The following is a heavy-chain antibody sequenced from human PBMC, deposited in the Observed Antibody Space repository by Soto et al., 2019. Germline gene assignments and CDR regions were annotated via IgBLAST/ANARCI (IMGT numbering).Heavy chain of an antibody. CDR1: GYTFTSYG. D-gene: IGHD2-15*01. J-gene: IGHJ4*02. V-gene: IGHV1-69*13. CDR3: ARESRYCSGGSCYFLPGIDY. CDR2: IIPIFGTA. Sequence: ASVKVSCKASGYTFTSYGISWVRQAPGQGLEWMGWIIPIFGTANYAQKFQGRVTITADESTSTAYMELSSLRSEDTAVYYCARESRYCSGGSCYFLPGIDYWGQGTLVTVSS.